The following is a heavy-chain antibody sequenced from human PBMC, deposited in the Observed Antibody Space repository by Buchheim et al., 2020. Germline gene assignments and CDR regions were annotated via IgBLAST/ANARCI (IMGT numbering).Heavy chain of an antibody. D-gene: IGHD3-3*01. Sequence: QVQLQESGPGLVKPSQTLSLTCTVSGGSISSGSYYWSWIRQPAGKGLEWIGRIYTSGSTNYNPSLKSRVTISVDTSKNQFPLKLSSVTAADTAVYYCARGVAGGYGYFDYWGQGTL. J-gene: IGHJ4*02. CDR1: GGSISSGSYY. CDR3: ARGVAGGYGYFDY. CDR2: IYTSGST. V-gene: IGHV4-61*02.